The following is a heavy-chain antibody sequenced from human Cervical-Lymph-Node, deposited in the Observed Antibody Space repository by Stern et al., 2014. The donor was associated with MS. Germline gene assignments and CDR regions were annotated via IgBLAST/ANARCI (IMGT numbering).Heavy chain of an antibody. J-gene: IGHJ4*02. D-gene: IGHD1-26*01. CDR2: AYPGDSYT. V-gene: IGHV5-51*01. CDR3: ARHPYSGDFSYGGGFDY. CDR1: GYSFTTHW. Sequence: EVQLVESGAEVKKSGESLKISCKGSGYSFTTHWIAWVRQTPGKGLEWMGIAYPGDSYTTYSPSFQGQVTISADKSINTAYLHWSSLKASDTAMYYCARHPYSGDFSYGGGFDYWGQGTLVTVSS.